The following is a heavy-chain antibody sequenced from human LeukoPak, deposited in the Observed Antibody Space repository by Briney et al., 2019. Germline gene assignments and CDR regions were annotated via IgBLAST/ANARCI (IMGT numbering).Heavy chain of an antibody. D-gene: IGHD6-19*01. CDR2: MYAGGTT. CDR3: ARGSGSGWPLDR. J-gene: IGHJ5*02. Sequence: GGSVRLSCAASGAIVSRNFMSWVRQAPGKGLQWVAIMYAGGTTDYSDSVRGRFHISRDSSNNTLSLQINSLRAEDTAVYYCARGSGSGWPLDRWGQGALVTVSS. V-gene: IGHV3-53*01. CDR1: GAIVSRNF.